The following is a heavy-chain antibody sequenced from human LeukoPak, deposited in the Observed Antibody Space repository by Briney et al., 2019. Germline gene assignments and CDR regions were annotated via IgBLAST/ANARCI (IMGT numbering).Heavy chain of an antibody. CDR1: GYSISSGYY. D-gene: IGHD6-13*01. J-gene: IGHJ3*02. CDR2: ILHSGSA. Sequence: SETLSLTCTVSGYSISSGYYWGWIRQPPGKGLEWIGNILHSGSAYYNPSLKSRVTISVDTSKNQFSLKLSSVTAADTAVYYCARDGSYIGAAGTGAFGIWGQGTMVTVSS. V-gene: IGHV4-38-2*02. CDR3: ARDGSYIGAAGTGAFGI.